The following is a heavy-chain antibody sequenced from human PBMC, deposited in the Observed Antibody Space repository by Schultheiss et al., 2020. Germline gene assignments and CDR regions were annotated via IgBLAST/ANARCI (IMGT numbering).Heavy chain of an antibody. CDR3: ARARAYTAMVRLYGMDV. CDR1: GFTFDDYA. J-gene: IGHJ6*02. V-gene: IGHV3-21*04. Sequence: GGSLRLSCAASGFTFDDYAMHWVRQAPGKGLEWVSSISSSSSYIYYADSVKGRFTISRDNSKNTLYLQMNSLRSEDTAVYYCARARAYTAMVRLYGMDVWGQGTTVTVSS. D-gene: IGHD5-18*01. CDR2: ISSSSSYI.